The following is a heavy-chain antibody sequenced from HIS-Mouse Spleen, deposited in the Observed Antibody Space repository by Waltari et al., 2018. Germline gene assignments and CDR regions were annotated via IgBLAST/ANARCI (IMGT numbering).Heavy chain of an antibody. Sequence: SLKSRVTISVDTSKNQFSLKLSSVTAADTAVYYCATYYDILTGYRHFDYWGQGTLVTVSS. CDR3: ATYYDILTGYRHFDY. J-gene: IGHJ4*02. D-gene: IGHD3-9*01. V-gene: IGHV4-39*07.